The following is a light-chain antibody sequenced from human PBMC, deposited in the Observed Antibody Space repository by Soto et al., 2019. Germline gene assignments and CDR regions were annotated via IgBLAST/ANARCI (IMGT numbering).Light chain of an antibody. CDR3: SSYTSSSTLV. J-gene: IGLJ1*01. CDR1: RSCVGGYNY. Sequence: AQPAPMSGSPGQTITLSCTGTRSCVGGYNYVSWYPQHPGKAPKPLVXWXSTRPSGVSNRFSGSKPGNTASLTISGLQAEDEADYYCSSYTSSSTLVFGTGTKVTVL. V-gene: IGLV2-14*01. CDR2: WXS.